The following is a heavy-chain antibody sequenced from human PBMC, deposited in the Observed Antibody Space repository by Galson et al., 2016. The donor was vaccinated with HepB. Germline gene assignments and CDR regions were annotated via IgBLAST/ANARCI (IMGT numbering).Heavy chain of an antibody. CDR2: THYSGTP. J-gene: IGHJ5*02. CDR3: ARDPADPESRNWYDP. Sequence: SETLSLTCAVSGAFISSGNWWSWVRQPPGKGLEWIGETHYSGTPNYNPSLQSRVTISVDEPKNHLSLKRSSVTAADAAVYYCARDPADPESRNWYDPWGQGTLVTVSS. D-gene: IGHD1-14*01. V-gene: IGHV4-4*02. CDR1: GAFISSGNW.